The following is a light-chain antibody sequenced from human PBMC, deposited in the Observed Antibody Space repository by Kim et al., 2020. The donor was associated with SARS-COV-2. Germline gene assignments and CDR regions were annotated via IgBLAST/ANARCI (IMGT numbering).Light chain of an antibody. V-gene: IGLV3-1*01. CDR3: QAWDSSTVV. Sequence: VSPGQTASITCSGDKLGDKYACWYQQKPGQSPVLVIYQDSKRPSGIPERFSGSNSGNTATLTISETQAMDEADYYCQAWDSSTVVFGGGTKVTVL. CDR2: QDS. J-gene: IGLJ2*01. CDR1: KLGDKY.